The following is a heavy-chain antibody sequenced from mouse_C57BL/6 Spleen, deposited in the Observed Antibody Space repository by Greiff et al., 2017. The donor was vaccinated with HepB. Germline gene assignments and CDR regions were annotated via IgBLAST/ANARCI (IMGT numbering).Heavy chain of an antibody. CDR1: GYAFSSSW. D-gene: IGHD2-3*01. CDR2: IYPGDGDT. Sequence: VQLQQSGPELVKPGASVKISCKASGYAFSSSWMNWVKQRPGKGLEWIGRIYPGDGDTNYNGKFKGKATLTADKSSSTAYMQLSSLTSEDSAVYFCARYYDGYYGFAYWGQGTLVTVSA. CDR3: ARYYDGYYGFAY. V-gene: IGHV1-82*01. J-gene: IGHJ3*01.